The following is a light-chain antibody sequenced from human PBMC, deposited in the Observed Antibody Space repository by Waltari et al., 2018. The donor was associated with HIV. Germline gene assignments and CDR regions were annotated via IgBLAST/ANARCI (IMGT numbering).Light chain of an antibody. V-gene: IGLV3-21*04. CDR3: QLWDSSSDHPV. J-gene: IGLJ3*02. Sequence: SYVLTQPPSVSVAPGKTARITCGGNNIGSKSVHWYQQKPGQAPVLVIYYDSDRPSGIPGGFSGSNSGSTATLTISRVEAGDEADYYCQLWDSSSDHPVFGGGTKLTVL. CDR1: NIGSKS. CDR2: YDS.